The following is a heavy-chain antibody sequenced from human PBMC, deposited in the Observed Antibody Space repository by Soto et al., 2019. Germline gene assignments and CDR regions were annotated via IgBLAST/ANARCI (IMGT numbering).Heavy chain of an antibody. CDR1: GGSFSGYY. V-gene: IGHV4-34*01. J-gene: IGHJ4*02. Sequence: SETLSLTCAVYGGSFSGYYWSWIRQPPGKGLEWIGEINHSGSTNYNPSLKSRVTISVDTSKNQFSLKLSSVTAADTAVYYCARTRQANWGQGTLVTVSS. D-gene: IGHD6-6*01. CDR2: INHSGST. CDR3: ARTRQAN.